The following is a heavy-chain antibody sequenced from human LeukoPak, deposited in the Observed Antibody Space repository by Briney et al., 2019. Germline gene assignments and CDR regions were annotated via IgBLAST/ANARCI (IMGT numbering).Heavy chain of an antibody. Sequence: GGSLRLSCAASGFTFSSYWMHWVRQAPGKGLVWVSRINSDGSSTSYADSVKGRFTISRDNSKNTLYLQMNSLRAEDTAVYYCAKYDQLPWGGAFDIWGQGTMVTVSS. CDR3: AKYDQLPWGGAFDI. V-gene: IGHV3-74*01. J-gene: IGHJ3*02. D-gene: IGHD2-2*01. CDR1: GFTFSSYW. CDR2: INSDGSST.